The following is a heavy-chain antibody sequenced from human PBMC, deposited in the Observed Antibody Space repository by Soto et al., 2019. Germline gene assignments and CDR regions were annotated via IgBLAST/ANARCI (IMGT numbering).Heavy chain of an antibody. CDR2: ISYDGSNK. Sequence: GGSLTLSSAASGFTFGSYAMHWVRQAPGEGLEWVAVISYDGSNKYYADSVKGRFTISRDNSKNTLYLQMNSLRAEDTAVYYCARDHGSGPKRWLQPLDYWGQGTLVTVSS. CDR1: GFTFGSYA. CDR3: ARDHGSGPKRWLQPLDY. V-gene: IGHV3-30-3*01. J-gene: IGHJ4*02. D-gene: IGHD5-12*01.